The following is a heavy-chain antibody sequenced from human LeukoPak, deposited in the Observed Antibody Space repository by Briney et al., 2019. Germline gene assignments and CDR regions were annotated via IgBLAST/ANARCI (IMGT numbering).Heavy chain of an antibody. CDR1: GFSFSNYW. CDR2: IKPDGSEK. D-gene: IGHD6-19*01. CDR3: ARDSGSGGP. V-gene: IGHV3-7*01. J-gene: IGHJ5*02. Sequence: GGSLRLSCAASGFSFSNYWMSWVRQAPGKGLEWVAHIKPDGSEKNYVDSVKGRFTLFRDDAKNSVYLQMNSLRVEDTAVYYCARDSGSGGPWGQGTPVTVSS.